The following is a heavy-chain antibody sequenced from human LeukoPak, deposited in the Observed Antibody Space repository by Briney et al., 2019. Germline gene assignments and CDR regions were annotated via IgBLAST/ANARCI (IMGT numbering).Heavy chain of an antibody. CDR1: GXTFSNYW. V-gene: IGHV3-7*05. D-gene: IGHD6-13*01. J-gene: IGHJ6*02. Sequence: GGSLRLSCTASGXTFSNYWLSWVRQTPEKGLESVANVKQDGSETVYVDSVKGRFTISRDNAQSSLYLQMNSLRAEDTAVYYCARDPYSSSWSYGMDVWGQGTAVTVSS. CDR3: ARDPYSSSWSYGMDV. CDR2: VKQDGSET.